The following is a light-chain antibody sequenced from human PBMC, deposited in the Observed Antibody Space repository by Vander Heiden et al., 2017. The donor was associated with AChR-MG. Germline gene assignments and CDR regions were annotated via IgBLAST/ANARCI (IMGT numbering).Light chain of an antibody. J-gene: IGKJ1*01. CDR2: GAS. CDR1: QSVSSSY. CDR3: QQYGSSLWT. Sequence: EIVLTQSPGTLSLSPGERATLSCRASQSVSSSYLAWYQQKPGQAPRLLIYGASTRATGIPDRFSDSGSGTDFTLTISRLEPEDFADYYCQQYGSSLWTFGQGTKVEIK. V-gene: IGKV3-20*01.